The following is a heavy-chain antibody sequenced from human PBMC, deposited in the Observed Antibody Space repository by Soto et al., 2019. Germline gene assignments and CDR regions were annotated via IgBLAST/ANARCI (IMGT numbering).Heavy chain of an antibody. CDR3: ARDCSSSSCLISGLEY. V-gene: IGHV4-4*07. D-gene: IGHD2-2*01. J-gene: IGHJ4*02. Sequence: SETLSLTCTVSGGSISSSYWSWIRQPAGKGLEWIGRIYSSGSTNYNPSLKSRITMSVDTSKNQFSLKLTSVTAADTAVYYCARDCSSSSCLISGLEYWGQGTLVTVSS. CDR1: GGSISSSY. CDR2: IYSSGST.